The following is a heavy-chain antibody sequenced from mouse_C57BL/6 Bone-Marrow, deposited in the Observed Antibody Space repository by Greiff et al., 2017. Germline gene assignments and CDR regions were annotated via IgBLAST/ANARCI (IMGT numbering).Heavy chain of an antibody. CDR2: IDPSDSYT. V-gene: IGHV1-59*01. CDR3: ARIYDEYGGVAY. D-gene: IGHD2-4*01. Sequence: QVHLQQPGAELVRPGTSVQLSCKASGYTFTSYWMHWVKQRPGQGLEWIGVIDPSDSYTNYNQKFKGKATLTVDTSSSTAYMQLSSLTSEDSAVYYCARIYDEYGGVAYWGQGTLGTVSA. CDR1: GYTFTSYW. J-gene: IGHJ3*01.